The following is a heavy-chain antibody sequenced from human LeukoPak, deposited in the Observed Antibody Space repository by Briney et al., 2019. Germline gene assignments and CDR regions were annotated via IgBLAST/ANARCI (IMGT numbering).Heavy chain of an antibody. CDR2: TIQDGSVK. CDR3: ARRGYSLGLDS. Sequence: GGSLRLSCAASGFTFSGFWMSWVRQAPGKGLEWVAHTIQDGSVKYYADSVKGRFTISRDNAKDSLYLQMNSLRAEDTALYYCARRGYSLGLDSWGQGTLVTVSS. J-gene: IGHJ4*02. V-gene: IGHV3-7*01. CDR1: GFTFSGFW. D-gene: IGHD5-12*01.